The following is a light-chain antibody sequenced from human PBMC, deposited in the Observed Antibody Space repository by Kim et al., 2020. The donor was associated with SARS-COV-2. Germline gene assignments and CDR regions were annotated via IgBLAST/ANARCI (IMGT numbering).Light chain of an antibody. J-gene: IGKJ1*01. CDR3: QNYNSYSART. CDR2: KTS. CDR1: QNIDSW. Sequence: SVGDRFTSTCRAAQNIDSWLAWYQQKPGKAPKLLIFKTSILHSGVPSRFSGSGSGTEFTLTISSLQPDDFATYYCQNYNSYSARTFGQGTKVDIK. V-gene: IGKV1-5*03.